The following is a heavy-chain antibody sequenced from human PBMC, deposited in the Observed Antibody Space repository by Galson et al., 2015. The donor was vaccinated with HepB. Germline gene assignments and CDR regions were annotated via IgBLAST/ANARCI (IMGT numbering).Heavy chain of an antibody. CDR2: INQDGSPK. V-gene: IGHV3-7*03. J-gene: IGHJ6*02. Sequence: SLRLSCAASGFTSSSYWMNWVRQAPGKGLEWVAHINQDGSPKYYVDSVKGRFTISRDNAKDSVYLQLDSLRAEDTAVYYCARRISLVRGIITKPDYYYGMDVWGQGTTVTVAS. CDR3: ARRISLVRGIITKPDYYYGMDV. D-gene: IGHD3-10*01. CDR1: GFTSSSYW.